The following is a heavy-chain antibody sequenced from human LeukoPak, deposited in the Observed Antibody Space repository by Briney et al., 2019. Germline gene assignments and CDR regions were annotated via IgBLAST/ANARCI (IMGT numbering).Heavy chain of an antibody. CDR2: INPSGGST. J-gene: IGHJ3*02. V-gene: IGHV1-46*01. Sequence: ASVKVSCKASGYTFTSYYMHWVRQVPGQGLEWMGIINPSGGSTSYAQKFQGRVTMTRDTSTSTVYMELSSLRSEDTAVYYCARALSSGYSYGYAFDIWGQGTMVTVSS. D-gene: IGHD5-18*01. CDR3: ARALSSGYSYGYAFDI. CDR1: GYTFTSYY.